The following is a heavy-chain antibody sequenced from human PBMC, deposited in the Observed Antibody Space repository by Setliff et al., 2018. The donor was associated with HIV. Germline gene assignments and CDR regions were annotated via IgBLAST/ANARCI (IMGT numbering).Heavy chain of an antibody. CDR1: AFTFSDYW. V-gene: IGHV3-7*01. Sequence: LRLSCRASAFTFSDYWMTWVRQAPGRGLQWVANIKDDGSEKNYLDSIKGRFTIFRDNARNVLHLQMNSLRVEDTAVYYCARVDEAGTADFYYYFYGMDVWGQGTTVTVCS. CDR3: ARVDEAGTADFYYYFYGMDV. CDR2: IKDDGSEK. J-gene: IGHJ6*02. D-gene: IGHD6-19*01.